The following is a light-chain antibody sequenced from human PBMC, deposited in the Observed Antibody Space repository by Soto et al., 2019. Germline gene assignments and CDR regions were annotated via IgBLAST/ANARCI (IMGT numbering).Light chain of an antibody. Sequence: QAVVTQEPSLSVSPGGTGTLTCGSSSGAVTNGHYPYWFQQKPGQAPRTLIYDTTNRHSWTPARFSGSLLGGKAALTLSGAQTEDEAEYYCLLSYNGPYVFGTGTKVTV. CDR2: DTT. V-gene: IGLV7-46*01. CDR1: SGAVTNGHY. CDR3: LLSYNGPYV. J-gene: IGLJ1*01.